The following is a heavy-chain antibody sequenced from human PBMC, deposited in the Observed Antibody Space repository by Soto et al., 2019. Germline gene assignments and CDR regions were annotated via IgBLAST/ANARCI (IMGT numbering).Heavy chain of an antibody. Sequence: QVQLVESGGGVVQPGRSLRLSCAASGFTFSSYGMHWVRQAPGKGLEWVAVISYDGSNKYYADSVKGRFTISRDNSKNTLYLQMNSLRAEDTAVYYCANGEGSFDYWGQGTLVTVSS. CDR3: ANGEGSFDY. J-gene: IGHJ4*02. CDR1: GFTFSSYG. CDR2: ISYDGSNK. D-gene: IGHD3-10*01. V-gene: IGHV3-30*18.